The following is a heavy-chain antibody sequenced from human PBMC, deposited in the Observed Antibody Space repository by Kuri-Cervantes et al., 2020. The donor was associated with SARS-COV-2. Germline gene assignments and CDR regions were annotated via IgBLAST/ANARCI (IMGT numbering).Heavy chain of an antibody. J-gene: IGHJ6*03. D-gene: IGHD4-11*01. CDR2: LSGSGGST. V-gene: IGHV3-23*01. Sequence: GESLKISCAASGFTFSSYSMNWVRQAPGKGLEWVSALSGSGGSTYCADSVKGRFTISRDNSKNTLYLQMNSLRAEDTAVYYCAKDLHSNYYYYYMDVWGKGTTVTVSS. CDR3: AKDLHSNYYYYYMDV. CDR1: GFTFSSYS.